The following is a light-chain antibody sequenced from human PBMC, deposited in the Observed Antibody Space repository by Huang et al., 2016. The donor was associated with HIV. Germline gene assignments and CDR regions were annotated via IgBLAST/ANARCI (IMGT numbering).Light chain of an antibody. CDR1: QSFSSNY. CDR2: GTS. V-gene: IGKV3-20*01. Sequence: VLTQSPGTLSLSPGERANLSCRASQSFSSNYLAWYQQKPGQAPRLLIDGTSSRATGIPDRFSGSGSGTDFTLTISRLEPEDFAVYYCQQYGTSLLFTFGPGTKVDIK. J-gene: IGKJ3*01. CDR3: QQYGTSLLFT.